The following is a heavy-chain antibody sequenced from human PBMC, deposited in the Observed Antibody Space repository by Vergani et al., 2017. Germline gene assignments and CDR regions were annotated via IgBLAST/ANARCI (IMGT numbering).Heavy chain of an antibody. CDR3: ARRYFELGTIDY. Sequence: QLQLPESGPGLVKPSETLSLTCTVSGGSISSSSYYWGWIRQPPGKGLEWIGSIYYSGSTYYNPSLKSRVTISVDTSKNQFSLKLSSVTAADTAVYYCARRYFELGTIDYWGQGTLVTVSS. D-gene: IGHD3-9*01. CDR1: GGSISSSSYY. V-gene: IGHV4-39*01. CDR2: IYYSGST. J-gene: IGHJ4*02.